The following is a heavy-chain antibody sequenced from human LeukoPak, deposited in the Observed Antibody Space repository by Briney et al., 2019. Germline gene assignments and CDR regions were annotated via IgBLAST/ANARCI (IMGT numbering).Heavy chain of an antibody. CDR1: GFTFSSYA. CDR3: AKDPGSYGSGSYYSNWLDP. D-gene: IGHD3-10*01. J-gene: IGHJ5*02. CDR2: ISGSGGST. Sequence: PGGSLRLSCEASGFTFSSYAMSWVRQAPGKGLEWVSAISGSGGSTYYADSVKGRFTISRDNSKKTLYLQMNSRRAEDTAVYYCAKDPGSYGSGSYYSNWLDPWGQGTLVTVSS. V-gene: IGHV3-23*01.